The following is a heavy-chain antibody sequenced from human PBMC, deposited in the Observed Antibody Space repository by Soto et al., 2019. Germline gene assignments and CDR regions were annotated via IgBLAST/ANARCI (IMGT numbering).Heavy chain of an antibody. J-gene: IGHJ5*02. D-gene: IGHD3-22*01. Sequence: SETLSLTCAVSGGSISSGGYSWSWIRQPPGKGLELIGYIYHSGSTYYNPSLKSRVTISVDRSKNQFSLKLSSVTAADTAVYYCARGPMIVVVRKDNWFDPWGQGTLVTVSS. CDR1: GGSISSGGYS. V-gene: IGHV4-30-2*01. CDR2: IYHSGST. CDR3: ARGPMIVVVRKDNWFDP.